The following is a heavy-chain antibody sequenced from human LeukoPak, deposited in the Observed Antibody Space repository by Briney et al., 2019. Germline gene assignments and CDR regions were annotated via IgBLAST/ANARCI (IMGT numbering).Heavy chain of an antibody. CDR2: ISGSGSIS. D-gene: IGHD6-6*01. V-gene: IGHV3-23*01. CDR3: TRESSRGALEY. CDR1: GFTFTNYA. Sequence: GGSLRLSCTASGFTFTNYAMNWVRQAPGKGLEWVSTISGSGSISYYADSVKGRFTISRDDSKNTLYLQMNSLRADDTAVYYCTRESSRGALEYWGQGILVTVSS. J-gene: IGHJ4*02.